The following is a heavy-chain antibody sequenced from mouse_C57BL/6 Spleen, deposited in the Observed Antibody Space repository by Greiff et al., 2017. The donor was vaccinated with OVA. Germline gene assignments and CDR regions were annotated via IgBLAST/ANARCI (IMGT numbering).Heavy chain of an antibody. D-gene: IGHD4-1*01. J-gene: IGHJ3*01. V-gene: IGHV6-6*01. CDR2: IRNKANNHAT. Sequence: LEWVAEIRNKANNHATYYAESVKGRFTISRDDSKSSVYLQMNSLRAEDTGIYYCTRTGTGRFAYWGQGTLVTVSA. CDR3: TRTGTGRFAY.